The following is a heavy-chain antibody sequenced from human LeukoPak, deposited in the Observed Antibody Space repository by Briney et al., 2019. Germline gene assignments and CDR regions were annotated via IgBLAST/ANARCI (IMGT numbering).Heavy chain of an antibody. CDR3: ARDIKRGGDGKLGAFDI. Sequence: GGSLRLSCAASGFTFSSYWMTWVRQAPGKGLEWVANIKQDGNEKYYVDSVKGRFTISRDNPKNSLYLQMNTLRAEDTAVYYCARDIKRGGDGKLGAFDIWGQGTMVTVSS. V-gene: IGHV3-7*05. CDR1: GFTFSSYW. D-gene: IGHD3-16*01. J-gene: IGHJ3*02. CDR2: IKQDGNEK.